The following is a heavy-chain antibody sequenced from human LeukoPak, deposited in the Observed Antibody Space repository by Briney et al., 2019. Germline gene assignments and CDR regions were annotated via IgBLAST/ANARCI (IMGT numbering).Heavy chain of an antibody. D-gene: IGHD4-4*01. CDR3: ATDLDYTFDY. Sequence: GGSLRLSCTASGFPFRVRWMHWVRHAPGKGLVWISLIKKDGFFSTYADSVKGRFTISRDYAKNTLYLQMDSLRADDTAVYYCATDLDYTFDYWGRGTLVTVSS. CDR2: IKKDGFFS. J-gene: IGHJ4*02. CDR1: GFPFRVRW. V-gene: IGHV3-74*03.